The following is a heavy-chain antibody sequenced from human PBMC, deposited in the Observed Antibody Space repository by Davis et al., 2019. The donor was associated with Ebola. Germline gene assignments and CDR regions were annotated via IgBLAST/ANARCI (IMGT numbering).Heavy chain of an antibody. J-gene: IGHJ4*02. CDR1: GFTFSSYA. CDR2: ISGSGGST. V-gene: IGHV3-23*01. D-gene: IGHD4-17*01. Sequence: PGGSLRLSCAASGFTFSSYAMSWVRQAPGKGLEWVSAISGSGGSTYYADSVKGRFTISRDNSKNTLYLQMNSLRAEDTAVYYCAEDDNGDYATGHGYWGQGTLVTVSS. CDR3: AEDDNGDYATGHGY.